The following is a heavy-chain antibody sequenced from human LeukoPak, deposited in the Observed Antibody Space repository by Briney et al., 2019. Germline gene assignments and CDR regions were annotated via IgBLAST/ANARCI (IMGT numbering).Heavy chain of an antibody. D-gene: IGHD3-10*01. CDR1: GYTFTSYA. J-gene: IGHJ6*02. V-gene: IGHV1-3*01. CDR2: INAGNGNT. CDR3: ARELLWFGELLYVGMDV. Sequence: ASVKVSCTASGYTFTSYAMHWVRQAPGQRLEWMGWINAGNGNTKYSQKFQGRVTITRDTSASTAYMELSSLRSEDTAVYYCARELLWFGELLYVGMDVWGQGTTVTVSS.